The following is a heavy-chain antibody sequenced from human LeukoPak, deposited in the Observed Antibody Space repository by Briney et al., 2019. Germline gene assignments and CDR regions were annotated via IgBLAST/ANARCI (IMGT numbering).Heavy chain of an antibody. Sequence: GGSLRLSCAASGFTFSSYSMNWVRQAPGKGLEWVSSINSSSSYIYYADSVKGRFTISRDNAKNSLYLQMNSLRAEDTAVYYCARDVPSGWYAYWGQGTLVTVSS. CDR3: ARDVPSGWYAY. D-gene: IGHD6-19*01. J-gene: IGHJ4*02. V-gene: IGHV3-21*01. CDR2: INSSSSYI. CDR1: GFTFSSYS.